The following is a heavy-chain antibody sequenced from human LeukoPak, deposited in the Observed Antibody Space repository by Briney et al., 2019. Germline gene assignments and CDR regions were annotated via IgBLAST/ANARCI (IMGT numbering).Heavy chain of an antibody. CDR2: ITGSGGNT. V-gene: IGHV3-23*01. CDR1: AFTFSNHW. J-gene: IGHJ4*02. CDR3: AKGSAVAGPGKYYLDY. D-gene: IGHD6-19*01. Sequence: GGSLRLSCAASAFTFSNHWMSWVRQAPGKGLDWVSVITGSGGNTYYADSVKGRFSISRDNSKNTVTLQMNSLRAEDTAVYYCAKGSAVAGPGKYYLDYWGQGTLVTVSS.